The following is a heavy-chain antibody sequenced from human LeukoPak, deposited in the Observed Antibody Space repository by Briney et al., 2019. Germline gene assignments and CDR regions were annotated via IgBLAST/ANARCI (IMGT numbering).Heavy chain of an antibody. CDR1: GFTFSSYW. J-gene: IGHJ4*02. Sequence: GGSLRLSCAASGFTFSSYWMSWVRQAPGKGLEWVSYISSSGSTIYYADSVKGRFTISRDNAKNSLYLQMNSLRAEDTAVYYCAIGSLINYYGSGSLDYWGQGALVTVSS. V-gene: IGHV3-48*04. CDR3: AIGSLINYYGSGSLDY. CDR2: ISSSGSTI. D-gene: IGHD3-10*01.